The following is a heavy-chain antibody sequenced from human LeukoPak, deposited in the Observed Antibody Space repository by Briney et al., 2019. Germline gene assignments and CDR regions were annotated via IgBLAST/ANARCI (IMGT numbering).Heavy chain of an antibody. V-gene: IGHV7-4-1*02. Sequence: ASVKVSCKASGYTFTSYAMNWVRRAPGQGLEWMGWINTNTGNPTYAQGFTGRFVFSLDTSVSTAYLQISSLKAEDTAVYYCARAEVTIFGVVIDNDAFDIWGQGTMVTVSS. CDR1: GYTFTSYA. CDR3: ARAEVTIFGVVIDNDAFDI. CDR2: INTNTGNP. D-gene: IGHD3-3*01. J-gene: IGHJ3*02.